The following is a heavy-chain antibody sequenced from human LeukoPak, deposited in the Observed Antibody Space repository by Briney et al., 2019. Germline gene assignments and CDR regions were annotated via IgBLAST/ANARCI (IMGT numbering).Heavy chain of an antibody. V-gene: IGHV3-7*01. D-gene: IGHD2-8*02. CDR1: GFTFSAYW. CDR2: IKQDGSEK. CDR3: ARAIPWWLTFHYSYGMDV. Sequence: GGSLSLSCAASGFTFSAYWMSWVRQAPGKGLEWVANIKQDGSEKFYVDSVKGRFTISRDNAENSLYLYMNILRAEDTAVYYCARAIPWWLTFHYSYGMDVWGQGTTVTVSS. J-gene: IGHJ6*02.